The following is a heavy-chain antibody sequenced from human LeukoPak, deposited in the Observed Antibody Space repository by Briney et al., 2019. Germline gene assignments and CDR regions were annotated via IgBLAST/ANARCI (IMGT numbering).Heavy chain of an antibody. CDR3: ARAGSPPVTDYYIDY. CDR1: GGTFSSYA. Sequence: SVKVSCKASGGTFSSYAISWVRQAPGQGLEWMGGIIPIFGTANYAQKFQGRVTITTDESTSTAYMELSSLRSEDTAVYYCARAGSPPVTDYYIDYWGQGTLVTVSS. V-gene: IGHV1-69*05. J-gene: IGHJ4*02. CDR2: IIPIFGTA. D-gene: IGHD2-21*02.